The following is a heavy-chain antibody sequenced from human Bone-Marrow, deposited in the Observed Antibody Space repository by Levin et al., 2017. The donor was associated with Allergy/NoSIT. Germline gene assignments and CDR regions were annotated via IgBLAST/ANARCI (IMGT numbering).Heavy chain of an antibody. J-gene: IGHJ4*02. CDR1: GFTFSSYA. D-gene: IGHD5-18*01. Sequence: GESLKISCAASGFTFSSYAMHWVRQAPGKGLEWVAVISYDGSNKYYADSVKGRFTISRDNSKNTLYLQMNGLRAEDTAVYYCARDPTDTAMVRLDYWGQGTLVTVSS. V-gene: IGHV3-30-3*01. CDR2: ISYDGSNK. CDR3: ARDPTDTAMVRLDY.